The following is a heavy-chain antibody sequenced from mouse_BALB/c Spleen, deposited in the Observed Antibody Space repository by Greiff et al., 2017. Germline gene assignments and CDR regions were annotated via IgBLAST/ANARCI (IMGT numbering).Heavy chain of an antibody. D-gene: IGHD1-1*02. V-gene: IGHV1S81*02. CDR3: ARGILLYYAMDY. Sequence: VKLQQPGAELVKPRASVKLSCKASGYTFTSYWMHWVKQRPGQGLEWIGEINPSNGRTNYNEKFKSKATLTVDKSSSTAYMQLSSLTSEDSAVYYCARGILLYYAMDYWGQGTSVTVSS. CDR2: INPSNGRT. J-gene: IGHJ4*01. CDR1: GYTFTSYW.